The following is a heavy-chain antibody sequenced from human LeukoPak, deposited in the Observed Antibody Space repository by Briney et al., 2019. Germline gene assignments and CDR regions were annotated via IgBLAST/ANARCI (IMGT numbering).Heavy chain of an antibody. CDR3: AKDRGCSTSCYGERDDAFDI. CDR1: GFTFSSYA. J-gene: IGHJ3*02. D-gene: IGHD2-2*01. Sequence: RGSLRLSCAVSGFTFSSYAMSWGRQAPGKGLEWVSAISGSGGSTYYAHSVKSRFTISRDNTKNTLYLQMNSLRAEDTAVYYGAKDRGCSTSCYGERDDAFDIWGQGTMVTVSS. CDR2: ISGSGGST. V-gene: IGHV3-23*01.